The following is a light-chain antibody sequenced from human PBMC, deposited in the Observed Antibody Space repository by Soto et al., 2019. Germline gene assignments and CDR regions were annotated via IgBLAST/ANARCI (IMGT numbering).Light chain of an antibody. Sequence: QSVLTQPPSVSAAPGQKVTISCSGSSSNIGNNYVSWYQQLPGTAPKLLIYDNDKRPSGIPDRFSGSKSGTSGTLGITGLQTGDEADYYCGTWDNSLSAWVFGGGTKLTVL. CDR3: GTWDNSLSAWV. CDR2: DND. V-gene: IGLV1-51*01. CDR1: SSNIGNNY. J-gene: IGLJ3*02.